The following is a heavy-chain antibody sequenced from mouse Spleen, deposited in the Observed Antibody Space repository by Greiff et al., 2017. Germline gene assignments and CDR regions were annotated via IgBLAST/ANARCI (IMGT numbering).Heavy chain of an antibody. CDR2: IHPNSGST. D-gene: IGHD2-2*01. CDR1: GYTFTSYW. Sequence: QVQLQQPGAELVKPGASVKLSCEASGYTFTSYWMHWVKQRPGQGLEWIGMIHPNSGSTNYNEKFKSKATLTVDKSSSTAYMQLSSLTSEDSAVYYCALYYGYGDGYYFDYWGQGTTLTVSS. J-gene: IGHJ2*01. CDR3: ALYYGYGDGYYFDY. V-gene: IGHV1-64*01.